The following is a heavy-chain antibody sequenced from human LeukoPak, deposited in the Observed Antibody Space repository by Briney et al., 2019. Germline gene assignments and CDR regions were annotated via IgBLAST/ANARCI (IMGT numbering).Heavy chain of an antibody. D-gene: IGHD4-11*01. Sequence: GASVKVSCKASGYIFTNYYMHWVQQAPGQGLEWLGIINPSGGSTTYAQKFQGRVTMTSDMSTNTAYMELSSLISEDTAVYYCTRDPGLTNFYYYMDVWGKGTTVTVSS. CDR3: TRDPGLTNFYYYMDV. CDR1: GYIFTNYY. J-gene: IGHJ6*03. CDR2: INPSGGST. V-gene: IGHV1-46*01.